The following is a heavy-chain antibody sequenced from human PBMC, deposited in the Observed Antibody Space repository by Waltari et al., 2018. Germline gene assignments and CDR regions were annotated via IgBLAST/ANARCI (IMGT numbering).Heavy chain of an antibody. CDR1: AFNFRNYF. Sequence: DVQVVESGGGLVRPGGSLRLSCIGSAFNFRNYFIHGVRQAPGEGPVWVARINNDGSIVNYADSVKGRFSISRDNAKSTVYLQMNNLRGEDTALYHCLNYDFDSWGQGTLVTVSS. J-gene: IGHJ4*02. CDR3: LNYDFDS. CDR2: INNDGSIV. D-gene: IGHD1-7*01. V-gene: IGHV3-74*01.